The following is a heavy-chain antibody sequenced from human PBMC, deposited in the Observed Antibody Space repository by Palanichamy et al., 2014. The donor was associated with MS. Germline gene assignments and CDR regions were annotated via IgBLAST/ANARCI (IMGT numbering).Heavy chain of an antibody. D-gene: IGHD3-10*01. V-gene: IGHV1-46*01. CDR2: INPSGGST. CDR1: GYTFTSYY. Sequence: VQLVQSGAEVKKPGASAKVSCRASGYTFTSYYLYWVRQAPGQGLEWMGIINPSGGSTSYAQKFQDRVTMTRDTSSSTVYMELSSLRSEDTAVYYCARAQSQYSDSGSYYNPVLFEYWGQGTLVTVSS. CDR3: ARAQSQYSDSGSYYNPVLFEY. J-gene: IGHJ4*02.